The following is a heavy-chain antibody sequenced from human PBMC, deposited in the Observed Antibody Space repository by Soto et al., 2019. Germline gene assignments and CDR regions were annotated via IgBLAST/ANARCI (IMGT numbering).Heavy chain of an antibody. CDR1: GFTFSSYW. V-gene: IGHV3-74*01. CDR2: INSDGSST. Sequence: GGSLRLSCAASGFTFSSYWMHWVRQAPGKGLVWVSRINSDGSSTSYADSVKGRFTISRDNAKNTLYLQMNSLRAEDTAVYYCARENGDYRPTYYYYYMDVWGKGTTVTVSS. D-gene: IGHD4-17*01. J-gene: IGHJ6*03. CDR3: ARENGDYRPTYYYYYMDV.